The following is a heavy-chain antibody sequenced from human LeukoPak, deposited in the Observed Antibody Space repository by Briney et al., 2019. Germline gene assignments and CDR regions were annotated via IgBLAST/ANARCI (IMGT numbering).Heavy chain of an antibody. CDR1: GYTFTSYG. V-gene: IGHV1-18*01. Sequence: ASVKVSCKAPGYTFTSYGISWVRQAPGQGLEWMGWISAYNGNTNYAQKLQGRVTMTTDTSTSTAYMELRSLRSDDTAVYYCAREGTVTTDGSFNYYYGMDVWGQGTTVTVSS. J-gene: IGHJ6*02. CDR2: ISAYNGNT. CDR3: AREGTVTTDGSFNYYYGMDV. D-gene: IGHD4-17*01.